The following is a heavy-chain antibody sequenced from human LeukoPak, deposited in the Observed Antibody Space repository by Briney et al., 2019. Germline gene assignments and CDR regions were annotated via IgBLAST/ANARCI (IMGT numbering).Heavy chain of an antibody. D-gene: IGHD1-26*01. J-gene: IGHJ3*02. CDR3: ARDLSVGENAFDI. V-gene: IGHV4-39*02. CDR1: GGSISNYY. CDR2: IYYSGST. Sequence: SETLSLTCTVSGGSISNYYWGWIRQPPGKGLEWIGSIYYSGSTYYNPSLKSRVTISVDTSKNQFSLKLSSVTAADTAVYYCARDLSVGENAFDIWGQGTMVTVSS.